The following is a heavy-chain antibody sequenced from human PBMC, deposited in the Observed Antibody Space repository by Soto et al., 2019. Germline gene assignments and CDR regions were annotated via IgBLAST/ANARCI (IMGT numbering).Heavy chain of an antibody. CDR2: MQPSTGRT. J-gene: IGHJ4*02. Sequence: ASVKVSGGASGYSFTSLDINWVRQTAGQGLEWMGWMQPSTGRTGYAQKFQGRVTMTRDTSINTAYMELTTLTSDDTAFYYCARGVSAGVDYWGQGTLATVSS. CDR3: ARGVSAGVDY. D-gene: IGHD1-26*01. V-gene: IGHV1-8*01. CDR1: GYSFTSLD.